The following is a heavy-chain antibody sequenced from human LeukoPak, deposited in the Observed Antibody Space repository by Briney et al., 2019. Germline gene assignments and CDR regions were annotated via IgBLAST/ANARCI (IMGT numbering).Heavy chain of an antibody. V-gene: IGHV3-21*01. CDR3: ARVWYSSGWYYDY. CDR2: ISSSGSYI. J-gene: IGHJ4*02. Sequence: GGSLRLSCAASGITFSSHTMNWVRQAPGKGLEWVSSISSSGSYIYYADSVKGRFTISRDNAKNSLYLQMNSQRAEDTAVYYCARVWYSSGWYYDYWGQGTLVTVSS. D-gene: IGHD6-19*01. CDR1: GITFSSHT.